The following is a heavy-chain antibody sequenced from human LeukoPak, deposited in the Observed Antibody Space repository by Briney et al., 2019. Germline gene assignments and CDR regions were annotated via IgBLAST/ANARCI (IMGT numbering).Heavy chain of an antibody. CDR3: ARDGAGYDSSGYSDDAFDI. J-gene: IGHJ3*02. Sequence: SETLSLTCAVYGGSFSSYYWSWIRQPPGKGLEWIGYIYYSGSTNYNPSLKSRVTISVDTSKNQFSLKLSSVTAADTAVYYCARDGAGYDSSGYSDDAFDIWGQGTMVTVSS. CDR2: IYYSGST. V-gene: IGHV4-59*01. D-gene: IGHD3-22*01. CDR1: GGSFSSYY.